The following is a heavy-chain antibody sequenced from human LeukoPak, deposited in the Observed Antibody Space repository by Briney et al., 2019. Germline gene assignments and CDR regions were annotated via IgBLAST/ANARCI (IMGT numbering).Heavy chain of an antibody. Sequence: GGSLRLSCAASGFTFSSYAMSWVRQAPGKGLEWVSAMSGSGGSTYYADSVKGRFTISRDNSKNTLYLQMNSLRAEDTAVYYCANDPPHCSSTSCYRPGYIWGQGTLVTVSS. J-gene: IGHJ4*02. CDR2: MSGSGGST. D-gene: IGHD2-2*01. CDR1: GFTFSSYA. V-gene: IGHV3-23*01. CDR3: ANDPPHCSSTSCYRPGYI.